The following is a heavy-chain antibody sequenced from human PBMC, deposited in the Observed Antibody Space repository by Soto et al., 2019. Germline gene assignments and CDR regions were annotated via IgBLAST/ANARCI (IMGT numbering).Heavy chain of an antibody. CDR3: ARAGAYCGGDCYSLRAFDI. V-gene: IGHV4-30-4*01. D-gene: IGHD2-21*02. J-gene: IGHJ3*02. Sequence: SETLSLTCTVSGGSISSGDYYWSWIRQRPGKGLEWIGYIYYSGSTYYNPSLKSRVTISVDTSKNQFSLKLSSVTAADTAVYYCARAGAYCGGDCYSLRAFDIWGQGTMVTVSS. CDR1: GGSISSGDYY. CDR2: IYYSGST.